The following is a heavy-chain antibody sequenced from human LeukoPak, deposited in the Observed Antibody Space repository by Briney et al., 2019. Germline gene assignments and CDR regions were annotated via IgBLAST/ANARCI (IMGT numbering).Heavy chain of an antibody. D-gene: IGHD2-15*01. CDR1: GYTLTELS. V-gene: IGHV1-24*01. Sequence: GASVKVSCKVSGYTLTELSMHWVRQAPGKGLEWMGGFDPEDGETIYAQKLQGRVTMTEDTSTDTAYMELSSLRSEDTAVYYCATPVNPYCSGGSCYSPFDYWGQGTLVTVSS. CDR3: ATPVNPYCSGGSCYSPFDY. J-gene: IGHJ4*02. CDR2: FDPEDGET.